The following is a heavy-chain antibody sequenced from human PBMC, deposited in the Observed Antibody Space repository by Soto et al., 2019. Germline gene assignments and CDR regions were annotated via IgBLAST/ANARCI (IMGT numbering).Heavy chain of an antibody. J-gene: IGHJ6*02. CDR3: ARVPPDYYYYGMDV. V-gene: IGHV1-46*01. CDR2: INPSGGST. Sequence: ASVKVSCKASGYTFTNYGISWVRQAPGQGLEWMGIINPSGGSTSYAQKFQDRVTMTRDTSTSTVYMELSSLRSEDTAVYYCARVPPDYYYYGMDVWGQGTTVTVSS. CDR1: GYTFTNYG.